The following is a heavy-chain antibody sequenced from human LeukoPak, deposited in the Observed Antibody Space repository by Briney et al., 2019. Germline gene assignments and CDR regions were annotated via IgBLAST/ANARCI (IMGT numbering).Heavy chain of an antibody. CDR2: ISGSTGNT. Sequence: GASVEVSCKASGYTFETYGISWVRQAPGQGVGWMGWISGSTGNTKCAQKLQGRVSLPTDVSTGTVYLELRNMRSEGTAMDYCARLQLGYWGGTRCLEWGQGTLGTGSS. CDR3: ARLQLGYWGGTRCLE. CDR1: GYTFETYG. J-gene: IGHJ1*01. V-gene: IGHV1-18*01. D-gene: IGHD2-2*01.